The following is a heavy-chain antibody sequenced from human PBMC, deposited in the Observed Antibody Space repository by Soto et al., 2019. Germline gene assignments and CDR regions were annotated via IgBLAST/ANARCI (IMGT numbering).Heavy chain of an antibody. CDR2: ISGSGGST. CDR3: AKDQGRGTIFGVVITDYYYYGMDV. J-gene: IGHJ6*02. D-gene: IGHD3-3*01. V-gene: IGHV3-23*01. CDR1: GFTFSSYA. Sequence: GGSLRLSCAASGFTFSSYAMSWVRQAPGKGLEWVSAISGSGGSTYYADSVKGRFTISRDNSKNTLYLQMNSLRAEDTAVYYCAKDQGRGTIFGVVITDYYYYGMDVWGQGTTVTVS.